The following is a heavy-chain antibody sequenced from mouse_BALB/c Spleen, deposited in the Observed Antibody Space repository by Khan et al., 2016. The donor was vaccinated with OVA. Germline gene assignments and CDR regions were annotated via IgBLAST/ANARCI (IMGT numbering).Heavy chain of an antibody. J-gene: IGHJ3*01. CDR1: GYTFTDYY. V-gene: IGHV1-77*01. Sequence: VQLQESGAELARPGGSVKLSCKASGYTFTDYYISWVKQRTGQGLEWIGEIYPGSGITYYNAKYKDKATLTADKSTSTAFMQLNSLTSDDSSVYCCARSGIGTFAYWGQWTLVTVSA. CDR2: IYPGSGIT. D-gene: IGHD1-1*02. CDR3: ARSGIGTFAY.